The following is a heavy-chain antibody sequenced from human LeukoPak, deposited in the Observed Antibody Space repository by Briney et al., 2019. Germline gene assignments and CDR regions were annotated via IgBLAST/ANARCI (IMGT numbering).Heavy chain of an antibody. Sequence: ASETLSLTCTVSGGSIRTFYLSWIRQPVGKGLEWIGRMSPSATTYNPSLKSRVTMSIDTSKSQFFLNLRSVTAADTAVYYCARDSGTTGEVKFVPWGQGILVTVSS. V-gene: IGHV4-4*07. D-gene: IGHD4-17*01. CDR3: ARDSGTTGEVKFVP. CDR1: GGSIRTFY. J-gene: IGHJ5*02. CDR2: MSPSATT.